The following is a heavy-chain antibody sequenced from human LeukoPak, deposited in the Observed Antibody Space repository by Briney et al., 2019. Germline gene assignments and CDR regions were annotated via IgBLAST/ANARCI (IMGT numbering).Heavy chain of an antibody. V-gene: IGHV7-4-1*02. CDR2: INPNTGNP. Sequence: ASVKVSCKASGYTFTNYAMNWVRQAPGQGPEWMGWINPNTGNPTYAQGFTGRVVFSLDTSVTTTYLQISGLKAEDTAVYYCARAYQRLGGLSFPDSWGQGTLVTVSS. CDR3: ARAYQRLGGLSFPDS. D-gene: IGHD3-16*02. CDR1: GYTFTNYA. J-gene: IGHJ5*01.